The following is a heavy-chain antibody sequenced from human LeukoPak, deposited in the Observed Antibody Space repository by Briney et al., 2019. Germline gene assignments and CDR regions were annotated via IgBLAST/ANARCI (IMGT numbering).Heavy chain of an antibody. CDR2: IYYSGST. CDR3: ARYSSSWYPRMDV. CDR1: GGSISSYY. J-gene: IGHJ6*03. V-gene: IGHV4-59*01. D-gene: IGHD6-13*01. Sequence: SETLSLTCTVSGGSISSYYWSRIRQPPGKGLEWIGYIYYSGSTNYNPSLKSRVTISVDTSKNQFSLKLSSVTAADTAVYYCARYSSSWYPRMDVWGKGTTVTISS.